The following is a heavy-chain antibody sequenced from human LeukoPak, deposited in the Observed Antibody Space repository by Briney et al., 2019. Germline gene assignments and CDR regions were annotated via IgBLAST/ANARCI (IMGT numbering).Heavy chain of an antibody. J-gene: IGHJ5*02. V-gene: IGHV1-2*02. CDR2: VNPDSGDT. CDR1: GYTFIGYY. CDR3: ARFYRDSIAPSGGWSRGWFDP. D-gene: IGHD6-19*01. Sequence: ASVKVSCKASGYTFIGYYMHWVRQAPGQGLEWMGWVNPDSGDTKYAQKFQGGVTMTRDTSITTAYMELSSLTSDDTAVYYCARFYRDSIAPSGGWSRGWFDPWGQGTLVTVSS.